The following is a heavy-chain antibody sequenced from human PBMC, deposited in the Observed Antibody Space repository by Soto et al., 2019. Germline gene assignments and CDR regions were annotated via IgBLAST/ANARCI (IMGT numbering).Heavy chain of an antibody. D-gene: IGHD2-2*01. V-gene: IGHV3-23*01. CDR3: SSPTRYSYYYYYMDV. CDR1: GFTFSSCA. Sequence: PGGSLRLSCAASGFTFSSCAMSWVRQAPGKGLEWVSTISGSGDNTYYADSVKGRFTISRDNSKNTLYLQMNTLRAEDTSLYYCSSPTRYSYYYYYMDVWGKGTTVTVSS. CDR2: ISGSGDNT. J-gene: IGHJ6*03.